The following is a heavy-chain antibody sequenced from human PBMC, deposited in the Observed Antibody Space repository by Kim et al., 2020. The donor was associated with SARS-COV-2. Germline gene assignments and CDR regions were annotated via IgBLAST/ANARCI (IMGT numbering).Heavy chain of an antibody. D-gene: IGHD6-19*01. Sequence: GGSLRLSCAASGFTFSSYGMHWVRQAPGKGLEWVAVISYDGSNKYYADSVKGRFTISRDNSKNTLYLQMNSLRAEDTAVYYCARDRPPGAVAGGPDYWGQGTLVTVSS. CDR2: ISYDGSNK. CDR1: GFTFSSYG. CDR3: ARDRPPGAVAGGPDY. J-gene: IGHJ4*02. V-gene: IGHV3-33*05.